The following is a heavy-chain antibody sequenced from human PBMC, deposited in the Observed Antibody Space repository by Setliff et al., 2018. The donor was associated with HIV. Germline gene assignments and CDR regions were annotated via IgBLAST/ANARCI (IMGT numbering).Heavy chain of an antibody. CDR1: AYSFTDYF. CDR2: ISPNNAGT. CDR3: THMGHYFDGTGYNRMYYFDY. D-gene: IGHD3-22*01. J-gene: IGHJ4*02. Sequence: GASVTVSCKASAYSFTDYFMHWVRQAPGQGLEWMGWISPNNAGTRIPRTFRGRVTLTSDTSINTAYMELSGLRSDDTAMYYCTHMGHYFDGTGYNRMYYFDYWGQGALVTVSS. V-gene: IGHV1-2*02.